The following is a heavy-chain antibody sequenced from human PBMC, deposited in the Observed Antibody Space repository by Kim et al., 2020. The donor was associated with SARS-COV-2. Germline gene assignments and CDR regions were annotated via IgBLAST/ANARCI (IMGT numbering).Heavy chain of an antibody. J-gene: IGHJ5*02. CDR1: GFTFSSYS. CDR2: ISSSSSTI. D-gene: IGHD1-26*01. V-gene: IGHV3-48*04. CDR3: ARVWVLPSDP. Sequence: GGSLRLSCAASGFTFSSYSMNWVRQAPGKGLEWVSSISSSSSTIYYADSVKGRFTTSRDNSKNSLYLQMNSLRAEDTAVYYCARVWVLPSDPCGQGALVTVSS.